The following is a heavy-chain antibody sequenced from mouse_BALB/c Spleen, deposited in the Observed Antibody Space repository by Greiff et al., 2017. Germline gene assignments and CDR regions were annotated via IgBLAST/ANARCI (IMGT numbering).Heavy chain of an antibody. CDR2: ISNGGGST. Sequence: EVKLEESGGGLVQPGGSLKLSCAASGFTFSSYTMSWVRQTPEKRLEWVAYISNGGGSTYYPDTVKGRFTISRDNAKNTLYLQMSSLKSEDTAMYYCARQHYDYDGEPWFAYWGQGTLVTVSA. CDR1: GFTFSSYT. J-gene: IGHJ3*01. CDR3: ARQHYDYDGEPWFAY. V-gene: IGHV5-12-2*01. D-gene: IGHD2-4*01.